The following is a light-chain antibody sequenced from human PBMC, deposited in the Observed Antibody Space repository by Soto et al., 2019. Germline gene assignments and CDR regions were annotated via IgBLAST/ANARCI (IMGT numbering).Light chain of an antibody. J-gene: IGKJ1*01. Sequence: DIPMTQSPSTLSASVGDRVTITCRASENIKNWLAWYQQTAGKAPKVLISDASRLEAGVPSRFSGSGSGTDFTLTITSLQTDDFGTYYCQQYDVHPKTFGQGTKVEVK. CDR2: DAS. V-gene: IGKV1-5*01. CDR1: ENIKNW. CDR3: QQYDVHPKT.